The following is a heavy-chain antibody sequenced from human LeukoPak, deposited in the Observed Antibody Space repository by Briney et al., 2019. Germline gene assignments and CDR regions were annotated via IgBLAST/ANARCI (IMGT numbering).Heavy chain of an antibody. Sequence: ASVKVSCQASRYTFTSYGISWVRQAPGQGLDWMGWISAYNGNTNYAQKLQGRVTMTTDTSTSTAYMELRSLRSDDTAVYYCARDLMATAMGYYNYGMDVWGQGTTVTVSS. CDR2: ISAYNGNT. V-gene: IGHV1-18*01. D-gene: IGHD5-18*01. CDR3: ARDLMATAMGYYNYGMDV. J-gene: IGHJ6*02. CDR1: RYTFTSYG.